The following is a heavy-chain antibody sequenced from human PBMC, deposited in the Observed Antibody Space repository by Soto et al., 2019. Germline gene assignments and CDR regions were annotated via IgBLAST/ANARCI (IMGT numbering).Heavy chain of an antibody. Sequence: PVGSLRLSCTAAGGTFSNYAIHCVRQAQGKGLEWVAVISYDGSNKYYADSVKGRFTISRDNSKNTLYLHMNSLRAEDSAVYYSARDPYPLAGLFDYWGRGTLVT. CDR3: ARDPYPLAGLFDY. CDR2: ISYDGSNK. V-gene: IGHV3-30-3*01. D-gene: IGHD6-19*01. CDR1: GGTFSNYA. J-gene: IGHJ4*02.